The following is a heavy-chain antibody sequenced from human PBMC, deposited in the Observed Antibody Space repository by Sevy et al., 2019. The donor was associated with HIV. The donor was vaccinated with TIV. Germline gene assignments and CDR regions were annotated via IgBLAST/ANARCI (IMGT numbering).Heavy chain of an antibody. J-gene: IGHJ4*02. D-gene: IGHD3-10*01. CDR1: GFIFSSHE. Sequence: GGSLRLSCAASGFIFSSHELNWVRQAPGKGLEWVSYVSSRGAIIHYADSVRGRFTISRDNAQNSLYLQMNSLRVEDTAIYFCARGLSTYGSYYFDFWGRGTLVTVSS. CDR2: VSSRGAII. V-gene: IGHV3-48*03. CDR3: ARGLSTYGSYYFDF.